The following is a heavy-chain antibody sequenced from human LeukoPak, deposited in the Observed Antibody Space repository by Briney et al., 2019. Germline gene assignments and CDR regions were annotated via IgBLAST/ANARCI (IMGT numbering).Heavy chain of an antibody. CDR1: GGSISSGGYY. CDR3: ARGAKMATRGFDY. Sequence: PSETLSLICTVSGGSISSGGYYWNWIRQHPGKGLEWIGYIYNSGRSHTKPSLKSRVTISGDTSKNQLSLKLRYVTAADTAVYYCARGAKMATRGFDYWGQGTLVTVSS. J-gene: IGHJ4*02. V-gene: IGHV4-31*03. D-gene: IGHD5-24*01. CDR2: IYNSGRS.